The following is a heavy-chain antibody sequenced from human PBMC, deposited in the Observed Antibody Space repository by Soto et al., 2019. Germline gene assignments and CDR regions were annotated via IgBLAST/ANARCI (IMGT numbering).Heavy chain of an antibody. CDR3: AKGSDGSRPYYFDH. V-gene: IGHV3-23*01. CDR2: VTGGGGDT. CDR1: GFTFSNYA. Sequence: EAHLLESGGGLVQPGGSLRLSCAASGFTFSNYAMSWVRQAPGKGLEWFSAVTGGGGDTYYADSAKGRFTISRDNSDNTLYLQMNSLRAEDTAVYYCAKGSDGSRPYYFDHWGQGTLVTVSS. D-gene: IGHD3-22*01. J-gene: IGHJ4*02.